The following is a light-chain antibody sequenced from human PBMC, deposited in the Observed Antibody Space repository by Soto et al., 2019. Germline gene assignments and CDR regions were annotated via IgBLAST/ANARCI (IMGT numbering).Light chain of an antibody. CDR2: GAS. J-gene: IGKJ3*01. V-gene: IGKV3-20*01. CDR3: QQYGSTPFT. Sequence: EIVLTQSPDTLSLSPGERVTLSCRASQRMTNNFLAWFQQKPGLAPRLLIHGASTRASGVPDRFTGGGSGTDFVLTISRVEPEDFAIYYCQQYGSTPFTFGPGTRVDIK. CDR1: QRMTNNF.